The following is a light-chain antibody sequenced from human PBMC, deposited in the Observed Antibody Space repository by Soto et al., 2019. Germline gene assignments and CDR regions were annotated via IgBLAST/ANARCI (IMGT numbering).Light chain of an antibody. CDR1: PSNIGAGFD. CDR2: GTT. J-gene: IGLJ3*02. V-gene: IGLV1-40*01. Sequence: QSVLTQPPSVSGAPGQRITISCTGSPSNIGAGFDVHWYQQFPGTAPKFLIYGTTSRPSGVPDRFSGSQSGTSASLAITGLQAGDEADYYCQSYDTSLSGAWVFGGGTKLTVL. CDR3: QSYDTSLSGAWV.